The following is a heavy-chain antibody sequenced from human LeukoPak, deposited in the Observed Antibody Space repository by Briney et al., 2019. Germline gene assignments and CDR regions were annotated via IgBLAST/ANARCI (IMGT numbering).Heavy chain of an antibody. V-gene: IGHV3-48*01. CDR1: GFTFSSYS. Sequence: GGSLRLSCAASGFTFSSYSMNWVRQAPGKGLEWVSYISSSSSTIYYADSVKGRFTISRDNAKNSLYLQMNSLRAEDTAVYYCARIDYYHGMDVWGQGTTVTVSS. CDR3: ARIDYYHGMDV. CDR2: ISSSSSTI. J-gene: IGHJ6*02.